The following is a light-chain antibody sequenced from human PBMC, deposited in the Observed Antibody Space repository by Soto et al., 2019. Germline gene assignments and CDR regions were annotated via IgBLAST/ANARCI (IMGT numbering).Light chain of an antibody. Sequence: EIVLTQSPGTLSLSPGERATLSCRASQSVSNNYLAWYQQKPGQAPRLLIYGASTRATGIPARFNGSGSGTEFTLTISSLQSEDFAVYYCQQYNNWLWTFGQGTKVDIK. CDR3: QQYNNWLWT. CDR1: QSVSNN. CDR2: GAS. V-gene: IGKV3D-15*01. J-gene: IGKJ1*01.